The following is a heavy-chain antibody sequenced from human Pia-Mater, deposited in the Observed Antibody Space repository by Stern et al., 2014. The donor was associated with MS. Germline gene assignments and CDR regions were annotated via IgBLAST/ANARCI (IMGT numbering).Heavy chain of an antibody. CDR2: IDWDDDK. D-gene: IGHD4-11*01. Sequence: QITLKESGPALVKPTQTLTLTCTFSGFSLSTSGMRVSWIRQPPGKALEXLALIDWDDDKYYSTSLKTRLTISKDTSKNQVVLKMTDMDPMDTATYYCARTTTINKGEDYWGQGTLVTVSS. J-gene: IGHJ4*02. V-gene: IGHV2-70*01. CDR3: ARTTTINKGEDY. CDR1: GFSLSTSGMR.